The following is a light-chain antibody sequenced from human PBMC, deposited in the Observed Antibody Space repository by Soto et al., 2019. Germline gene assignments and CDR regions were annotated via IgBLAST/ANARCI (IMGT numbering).Light chain of an antibody. Sequence: EIVLTQSPGTLSLSPGERATLSCRASQSVSSSYLAWYQRKPGQAPRLLIYGASSRTTGIPDRFSASGSGTDFTLTVSRLEPEDFAVYYCQQYGSSPWTFGQGTKVEIK. CDR2: GAS. CDR1: QSVSSSY. CDR3: QQYGSSPWT. J-gene: IGKJ1*01. V-gene: IGKV3-20*01.